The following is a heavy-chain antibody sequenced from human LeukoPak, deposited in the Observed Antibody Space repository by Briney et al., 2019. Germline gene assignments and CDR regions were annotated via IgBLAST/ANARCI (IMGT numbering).Heavy chain of an antibody. CDR2: ISAYNGNT. Sequence: ASVKVSCKSSGYTFTSYGIIWVRQAPGQGLEWMGWISAYNGNTNYAQKLQGRVTMTTDTSTSTAYMELRSLRSDDTAVYYCARASTAAGRGYFDYWGQGTLVTVSS. V-gene: IGHV1-18*01. CDR1: GYTFTSYG. CDR3: ARASTAAGRGYFDY. D-gene: IGHD6-13*01. J-gene: IGHJ4*02.